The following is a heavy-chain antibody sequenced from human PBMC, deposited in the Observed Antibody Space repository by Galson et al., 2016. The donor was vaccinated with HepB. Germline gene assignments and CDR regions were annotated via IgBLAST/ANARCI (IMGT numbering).Heavy chain of an antibody. Sequence: SLRLSCAASGFTFSRYWMHWVRQAPGKGLVWVSRVNSDGGSTTYADSVKGRFTITRDNAKNMLYLQMNSLRAGDTAVYYCAGSIGATAPFDYWGQGTLVTVSS. D-gene: IGHD6-13*01. CDR2: VNSDGGST. CDR1: GFTFSRYW. V-gene: IGHV3-74*01. CDR3: AGSIGATAPFDY. J-gene: IGHJ4*02.